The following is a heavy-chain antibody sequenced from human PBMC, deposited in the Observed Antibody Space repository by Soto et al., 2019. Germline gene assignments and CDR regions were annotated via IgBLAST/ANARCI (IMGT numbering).Heavy chain of an antibody. J-gene: IGHJ4*02. Sequence: QVQLVQSGAEVKKPESSVKVSCKTSGGTFVRHVISWVRQAPGQGPEWMGKINPLSGISNYAQKFQDRVTFTADTDSSTAYMELSSLRSDDTAVYYCATPACAATWCSPCHKLDHGGQGTLVTVTS. CDR1: GGTFVRHV. CDR2: INPLSGIS. V-gene: IGHV1-69*09. D-gene: IGHD2-2*01. CDR3: ATPACAATWCSPCHKLDH.